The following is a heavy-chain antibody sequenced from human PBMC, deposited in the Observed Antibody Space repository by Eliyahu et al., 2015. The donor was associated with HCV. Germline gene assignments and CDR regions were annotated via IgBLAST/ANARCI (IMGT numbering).Heavy chain of an antibody. Sequence: EVQLVESGGGLVKPGGSLXLSCAASGFTFXNAWXXWVRQAPGKGLEWVGRIKSKTDGGTTDYAAPVKGRFTISRDDSKNTLYLQMNSLKTEDTAVYYCTTSQRWIQLWVSPDWFDPWGQGTLVTVSS. J-gene: IGHJ5*02. CDR1: GFTFXNAW. CDR2: IKSKTDGGTT. V-gene: IGHV3-15*01. D-gene: IGHD5-18*01. CDR3: TTSQRWIQLWVSPDWFDP.